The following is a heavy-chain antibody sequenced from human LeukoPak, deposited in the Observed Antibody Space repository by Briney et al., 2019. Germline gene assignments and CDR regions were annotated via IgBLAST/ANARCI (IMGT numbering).Heavy chain of an antibody. CDR1: GGSFSGYY. CDR2: INHSGST. Sequence: PSETLSLTCAVYGGSFSGYYWSWIRQPPGKGLEWIGEINHSGSTNYNPSLKSRVTISVDTSKNQFSLKLSSVTAADTAVYYCARQGPISYCSSTSCYTGGAAFDIWGQGTMVTVSS. V-gene: IGHV4-34*01. J-gene: IGHJ3*02. D-gene: IGHD2-2*02. CDR3: ARQGPISYCSSTSCYTGGAAFDI.